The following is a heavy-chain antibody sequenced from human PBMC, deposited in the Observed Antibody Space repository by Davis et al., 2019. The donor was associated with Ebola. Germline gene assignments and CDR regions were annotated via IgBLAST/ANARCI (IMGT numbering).Heavy chain of an antibody. Sequence: GESLKISCAASGFTFSSYAMHWVRQAPGKGLEWVAVISYDGSNKYYADSVKGRFTISRDNSKNTLYLQMNSLRAEDTAVYYCARSRDGYNYVGDYWGQGTLVTVSS. CDR2: ISYDGSNK. CDR1: GFTFSSYA. J-gene: IGHJ4*02. D-gene: IGHD5-24*01. V-gene: IGHV3-30*04. CDR3: ARSRDGYNYVGDY.